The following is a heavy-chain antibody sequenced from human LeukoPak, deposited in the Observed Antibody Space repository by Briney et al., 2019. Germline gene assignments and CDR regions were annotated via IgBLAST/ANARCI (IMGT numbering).Heavy chain of an antibody. Sequence: PSETRSLTCAVYGGSFSGYYWSWIRQPPRKGLEWIGEINHSGSTNYHPSLKSRATISVDTSKTQFSLKLSSVTAADTAVYYCTRDLGSSWAQWGQGTLVTVSS. J-gene: IGHJ4*02. CDR1: GGSFSGYY. CDR2: INHSGST. D-gene: IGHD6-13*01. V-gene: IGHV4-34*01. CDR3: TRDLGSSWAQ.